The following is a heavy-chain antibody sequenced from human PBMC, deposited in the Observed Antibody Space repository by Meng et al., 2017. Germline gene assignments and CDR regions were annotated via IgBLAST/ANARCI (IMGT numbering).Heavy chain of an antibody. CDR2: ITRSSSYI. V-gene: IGHV3-21*01. CDR1: GFTFSSYS. Sequence: VQLVESGVGLVKPGGSLRLSCAASGFTFSSYSMNWVRQAPGKGLEWVSSITRSSSYIYYADSVKGRFTISRDNAKNSVYLQINSLRAEDTAVYYCARDLSGYSYFDYWGQGTLVTVSS. D-gene: IGHD5-24*01. J-gene: IGHJ4*02. CDR3: ARDLSGYSYFDY.